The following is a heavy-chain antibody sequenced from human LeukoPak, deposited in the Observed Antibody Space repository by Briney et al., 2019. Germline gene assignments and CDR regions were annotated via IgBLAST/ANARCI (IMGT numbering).Heavy chain of an antibody. CDR3: ATNVTYSFDN. J-gene: IGHJ4*02. CDR1: AYSISSGYY. D-gene: IGHD2-21*02. CDR2: IHHGGST. V-gene: IGHV4-38-2*01. Sequence: KSSETLSLTCAVSAYSISSGYYWGGIRQPPGKGLEWIGSIHHGGSTYYNPSLKSRITISIDRSKNQFSLKLNSVTAADSAVYYCATNVTYSFDNWGQGTLVTVSS.